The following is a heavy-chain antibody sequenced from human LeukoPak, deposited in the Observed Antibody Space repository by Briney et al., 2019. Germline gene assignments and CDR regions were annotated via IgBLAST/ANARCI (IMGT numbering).Heavy chain of an antibody. D-gene: IGHD3-9*01. CDR1: GGSISSGSYY. Sequence: SETLSLTCTVSGGSISSGSYYWSWIRQPAGKGLEWIGRIYTSGSTNFNPSLKSRVTISVDTSKNQFSLKLSSVTAADTAVYYCAREKGYDILTGYYNSYYNWFDPWGQGTLVTVSS. CDR2: IYTSGST. J-gene: IGHJ5*02. V-gene: IGHV4-61*02. CDR3: AREKGYDILTGYYNSYYNWFDP.